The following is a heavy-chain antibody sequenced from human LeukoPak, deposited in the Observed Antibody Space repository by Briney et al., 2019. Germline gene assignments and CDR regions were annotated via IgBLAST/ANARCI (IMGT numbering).Heavy chain of an antibody. CDR3: ARRLHYFDY. V-gene: IGHV4-39*01. CDR2: IRYSGTT. D-gene: IGHD2-21*02. Sequence: PSETLSLTCTVSGGSISSTYDHWDWIRQPPGKGLEWMGSIRYSGTTYCNPSLKGRVTIFVDTSNNQFSLRLSSVTAADTAVYYCARRLHYFDYWGQGSLVTVSS. J-gene: IGHJ4*02. CDR1: GGSISSTYDH.